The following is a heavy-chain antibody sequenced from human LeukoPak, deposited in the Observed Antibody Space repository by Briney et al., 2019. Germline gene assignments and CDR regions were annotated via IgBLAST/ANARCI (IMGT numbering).Heavy chain of an antibody. J-gene: IGHJ1*01. D-gene: IGHD4-17*01. CDR2: ISGSGGST. V-gene: IGHV3-23*01. Sequence: GGTLRLSCAASGFTFSSYAMSWVRQAPGKGLEWVSVISGSGGSTYYADSVKGRFTVSRDNSKNTLYLQMSSLRAEDTAVYYCAKENYGDSTGGRFQHWGQGTLVTVSS. CDR3: AKENYGDSTGGRFQH. CDR1: GFTFSSYA.